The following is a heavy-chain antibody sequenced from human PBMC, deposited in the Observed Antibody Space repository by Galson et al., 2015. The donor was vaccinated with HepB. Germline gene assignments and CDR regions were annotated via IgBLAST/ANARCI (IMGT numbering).Heavy chain of an antibody. J-gene: IGHJ4*02. V-gene: IGHV3-66*02. CDR1: GFTVSLNY. Sequence: SLRLSCAVSGFTVSLNYMSWVRQAPGKGLEWVSAISGRGTTNYANSVKGRFTISRDNSITTLYLQMNSLRVEDTALYYCARLEVGDFRGGSESFDYWGRGPLVTVSS. CDR2: ISGRGTT. D-gene: IGHD3-3*01. CDR3: ARLEVGDFRGGSESFDY.